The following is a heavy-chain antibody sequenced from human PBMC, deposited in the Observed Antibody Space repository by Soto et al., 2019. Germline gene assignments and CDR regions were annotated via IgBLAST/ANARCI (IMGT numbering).Heavy chain of an antibody. CDR3: EKGTTMAQYDFWSGTYYYYGMDA. CDR1: RFTFSNYA. CDR2: ISGSGGST. D-gene: IGHD3-3*01. Sequence: GSLLRPCTASRFTFSNYAMSWVRQAPGKGLEGGSAISGSGGSTYYADSVKGRFTISRDNSKNTLYLQMNSLRAEDTAVYYCEKGTTMAQYDFWSGTYYYYGMDAWGQGTKATVSS. V-gene: IGHV3-23*01. J-gene: IGHJ6*02.